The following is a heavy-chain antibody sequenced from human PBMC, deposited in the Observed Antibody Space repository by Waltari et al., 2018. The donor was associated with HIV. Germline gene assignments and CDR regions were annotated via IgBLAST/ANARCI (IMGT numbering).Heavy chain of an antibody. J-gene: IGHJ6*02. Sequence: QVQLVQSGAEVKKPGASVKVSCKASGYTFTSYAIHWVRQAPGQRLSWLGWINAGNGNTKYSQKFQGRVTITRDTSASTAYMELSSLRSEDTAVYYCARDRNLRVTTLFFVHTDYYYGMDVWGQGTTVTVSS. V-gene: IGHV1-3*01. CDR2: INAGNGNT. CDR3: ARDRNLRVTTLFFVHTDYYYGMDV. D-gene: IGHD4-4*01. CDR1: GYTFTSYA.